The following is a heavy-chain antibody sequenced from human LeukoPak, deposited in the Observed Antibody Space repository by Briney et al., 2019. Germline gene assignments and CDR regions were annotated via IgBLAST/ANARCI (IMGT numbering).Heavy chain of an antibody. V-gene: IGHV1-18*01. CDR2: ISAYNGNT. CDR1: GYTFTSYG. D-gene: IGHD3-10*01. CDR3: ASYGITMVRGVTYWFDP. J-gene: IGHJ5*02. Sequence: ASVKVTCKASGYTFTSYGISWVRQAPGQGLEWMGWISAYNGNTNYAQKLQGRVTMTTDTSTSTAYMELRSLRSDDTAVYYCASYGITMVRGVTYWFDPWGQGTLVTVSS.